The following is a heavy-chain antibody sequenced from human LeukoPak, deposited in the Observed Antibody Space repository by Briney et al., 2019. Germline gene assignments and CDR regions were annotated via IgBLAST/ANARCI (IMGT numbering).Heavy chain of an antibody. D-gene: IGHD5-24*01. V-gene: IGHV3-23*01. J-gene: IGHJ3*01. CDR1: GFSFRTYT. CDR2: IGASGEST. Sequence: PGGSLRLSCVASGFSFRTYTMNWVRQTPGKGLEWVSLIGASGESTYYADSVKGRFTISRDNSKNTLSLQMNSLRVEDTAMYFCAKDIQLSTWGLGTMVTVSS. CDR3: AKDIQLST.